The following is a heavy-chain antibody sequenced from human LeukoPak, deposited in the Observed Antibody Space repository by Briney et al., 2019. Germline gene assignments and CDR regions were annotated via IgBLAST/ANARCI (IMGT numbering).Heavy chain of an antibody. V-gene: IGHV1-8*01. CDR2: MNPNSGNS. CDR3: ARVIRYYYGMDV. J-gene: IGHJ6*02. CDR1: GYSFASYD. Sequence: GASVKVSCKASGYSFASYDINWVRQAPGQGLEWMGWMNPNSGNSGHAQKFQGRVTMTRNTSTSTAYMELTSLTSEDTAVYYCARVIRYYYGMDVRGQGTTVTVSS.